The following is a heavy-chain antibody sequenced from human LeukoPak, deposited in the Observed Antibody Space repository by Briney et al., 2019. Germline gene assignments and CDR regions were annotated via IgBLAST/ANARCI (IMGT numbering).Heavy chain of an antibody. CDR2: IRYDGSNK. Sequence: GGSLRLSCAASGFTFSTYGMHWARQAPGKWLEWVAFIRYDGSNKYYADSVKGRFAISRDNSKNTLYLQMNSLRAEDTAVYYCATDIIVGATKGTDYWGQGTLVTVSS. CDR1: GFTFSTYG. D-gene: IGHD1-26*01. V-gene: IGHV3-30*02. CDR3: ATDIIVGATKGTDY. J-gene: IGHJ4*02.